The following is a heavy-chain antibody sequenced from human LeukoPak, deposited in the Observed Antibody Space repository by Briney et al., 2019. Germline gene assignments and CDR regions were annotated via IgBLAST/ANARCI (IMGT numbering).Heavy chain of an antibody. Sequence: SETLSLTCAVSGYSISSGYYWGWIRQPPGKGLEWIGSIYHSGSTYYNPSLKSRVTISVDTSKNQFSLKLSSVTAADTAVYYCVRGTYSSFGYWGQGTLVTVSS. D-gene: IGHD6-6*01. CDR1: GYSISSGYY. J-gene: IGHJ4*02. CDR2: IYHSGST. V-gene: IGHV4-38-2*01. CDR3: VRGTYSSFGY.